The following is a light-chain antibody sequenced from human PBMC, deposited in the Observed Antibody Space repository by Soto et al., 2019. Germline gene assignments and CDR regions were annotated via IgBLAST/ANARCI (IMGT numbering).Light chain of an antibody. CDR2: AAS. CDR3: QQYYSDTALT. Sequence: AILMTQSPSSLSASPGDRVTITCRASQGISSYLAWYQQKPGKAPKLLIYAASTLQSGVPSRFSGSGSGTDFTLTISFLQSEDFATYDCQQYYSDTALTFGGGTKVDIK. CDR1: QGISSY. J-gene: IGKJ4*01. V-gene: IGKV1-8*01.